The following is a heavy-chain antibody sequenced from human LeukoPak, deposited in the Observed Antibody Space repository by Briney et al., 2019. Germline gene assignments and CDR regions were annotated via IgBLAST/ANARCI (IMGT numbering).Heavy chain of an antibody. D-gene: IGHD3-10*01. CDR3: ARGKYYYGSGSYPNPLYYFDY. V-gene: IGHV4-4*07. CDR2: IYFSGNT. Sequence: SETLSLTCTVSGGSISSYYWSWIRQPAGKGLEWIGRIYFSGNTNYNPSLKSRVTMSVDTSKNQFSLRLSSVTAADTAVYYCARGKYYYGSGSYPNPLYYFDYWGQGTLVTVSS. CDR1: GGSISSYY. J-gene: IGHJ4*02.